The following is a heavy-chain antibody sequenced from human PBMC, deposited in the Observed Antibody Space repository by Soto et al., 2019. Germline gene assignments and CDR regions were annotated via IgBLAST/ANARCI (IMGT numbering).Heavy chain of an antibody. Sequence: GEYLNISCEGSGYSFTSYWIAWVRQMPGKGLEWMGMIYPGDSDTRYSPSFQGQVTISADKSIRTVYLQWSSLKASDTAMYYCASFASNFYKTQDVWAQGTTDTVSS. CDR1: GYSFTSYW. V-gene: IGHV5-51*01. D-gene: IGHD3-10*01. CDR2: IYPGDSDT. J-gene: IGHJ6*02. CDR3: ASFASNFYKTQDV.